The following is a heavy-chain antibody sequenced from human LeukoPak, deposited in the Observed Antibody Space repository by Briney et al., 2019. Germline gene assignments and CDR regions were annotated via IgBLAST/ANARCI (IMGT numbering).Heavy chain of an antibody. CDR2: IYHGDSDT. D-gene: IGHD3-22*01. CDR1: GSIFTSYW. J-gene: IGHJ1*01. Sequence: GASMQISSKGSGSIFTSYWIDWVRQLTGKGVEWMGIIYHGDSDTRDSPSFQGQVTISADKSISTAYLQWSSLKASDTAMYYCARPLVSITMIVVVITTSPGNEAEYFQHWGQGTLVTVSS. CDR3: ARPLVSITMIVVVITTSPGNEAEYFQH. V-gene: IGHV5-51*01.